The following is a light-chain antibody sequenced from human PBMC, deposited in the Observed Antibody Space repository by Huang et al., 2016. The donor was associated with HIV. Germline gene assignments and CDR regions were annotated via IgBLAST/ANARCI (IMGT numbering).Light chain of an antibody. J-gene: IGKJ1*01. Sequence: DIVLTQSPDSLAVSLGERATIRCKSSQSVLCHSNNKNCLAWYQQKPRQAPKLLIHGASIRESGVADRFSGSGSGTNFTLTISSLQAEDVALYYCQQYYTVPRTFGQGTQVEI. CDR3: QQYYTVPRT. CDR2: GAS. V-gene: IGKV4-1*01. CDR1: QSVLCHSNNKNC.